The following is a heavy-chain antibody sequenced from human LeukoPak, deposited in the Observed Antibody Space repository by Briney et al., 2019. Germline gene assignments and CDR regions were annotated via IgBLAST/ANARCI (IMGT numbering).Heavy chain of an antibody. CDR3: ARGQGWLPDY. Sequence: PSETLSLTCTVSGASITDDCWIWIRQPPGKGLEWVACVCSGGDPGYNPSLRSRVSISMDTPNNQFSLRLTSVTAADTAVYYCARGQGWLPDYWGQGTLVTVSS. J-gene: IGHJ4*02. V-gene: IGHV4-59*01. D-gene: IGHD6-19*01. CDR1: GASITDDC. CDR2: VCSGGDP.